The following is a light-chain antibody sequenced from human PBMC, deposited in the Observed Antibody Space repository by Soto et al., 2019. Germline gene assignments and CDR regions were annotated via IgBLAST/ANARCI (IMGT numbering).Light chain of an antibody. CDR2: EVS. J-gene: IGLJ1*01. Sequence: QSALIQPASVSGSPGQSITISCTGTSSDVGGYNYVSWYQQHPGKAPKLMIYEVSNRPSGVSNRFSGSKSGNTASLTISGLQAEDEADYYCSSYTSSSTLFGTGTKLTVL. V-gene: IGLV2-14*01. CDR1: SSDVGGYNY. CDR3: SSYTSSSTL.